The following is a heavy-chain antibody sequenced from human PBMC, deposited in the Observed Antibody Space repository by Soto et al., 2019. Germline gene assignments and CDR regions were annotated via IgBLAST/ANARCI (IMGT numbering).Heavy chain of an antibody. D-gene: IGHD2-21*02. CDR1: GYTFSTYS. CDR2: ISANSNIR. Sequence: GGSLRLSCTASGYTFSTYSINWVRQAPGKGLEWVSYISANSNIRYYADSVKGRFTISRDNAKYSLYLQMNSLRAEDTAVYYCAGRGATVTAFEYYYMDVWGKGTTVTVSS. V-gene: IGHV3-48*04. J-gene: IGHJ6*03. CDR3: AGRGATVTAFEYYYMDV.